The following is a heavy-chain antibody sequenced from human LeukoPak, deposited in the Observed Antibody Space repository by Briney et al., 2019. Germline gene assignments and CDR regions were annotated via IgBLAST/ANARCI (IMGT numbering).Heavy chain of an antibody. CDR3: ARGPRTYYYDSSGYYADY. CDR2: INPNSGGT. J-gene: IGHJ4*02. CDR1: VYTFTGYY. Sequence: ASVKVSCTASVYTFTGYYMHWVRQAPGQGLEWMGWINPNSGGTNYAQKFQGRVTMTRDTSISTAYMELSRLRSDDTAVYYCARGPRTYYYDSSGYYADYWGQGTLVTVSS. D-gene: IGHD3-22*01. V-gene: IGHV1-2*02.